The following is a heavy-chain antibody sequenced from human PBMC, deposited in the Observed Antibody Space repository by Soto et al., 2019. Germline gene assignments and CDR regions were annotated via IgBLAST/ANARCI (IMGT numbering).Heavy chain of an antibody. D-gene: IGHD6-13*01. CDR2: IFSSSAYT. CDR3: ARVRDISWYMGGYFDY. CDR1: GFTFSDYY. V-gene: IGHV3-11*06. J-gene: IGHJ4*03. Sequence: QVQLVESGGGLVKPGGSLRLSCAASGFTFSDYYMAWIRQAPGKGLEWVSYIFSSSAYTAYAASVKSRFTIARDNAKNSLDLEMNRLRLKDTAVYYCARVRDISWYMGGYFDYCG.